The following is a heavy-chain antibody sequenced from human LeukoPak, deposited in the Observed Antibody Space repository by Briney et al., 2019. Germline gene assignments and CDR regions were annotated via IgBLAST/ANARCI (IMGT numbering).Heavy chain of an antibody. D-gene: IGHD6-6*01. V-gene: IGHV4-61*02. CDR3: ARWSGSVTARNYYYYMDV. CDR1: GGSVRRGNYY. CDR2: IYTSGTT. Sequence: SQTLSLTCTVSGGSVRRGNYYWTWIRQPAGSGLEWLGRIYTSGTTDYNPSPRTRVTISVDASRNQFSLNLSSVTAADTAVYYCARWSGSVTARNYYYYMDVWGEGTTVTVSS. J-gene: IGHJ6*03.